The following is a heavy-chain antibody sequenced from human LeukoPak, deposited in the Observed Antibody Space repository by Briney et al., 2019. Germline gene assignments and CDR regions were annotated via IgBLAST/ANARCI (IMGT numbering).Heavy chain of an antibody. CDR3: ARSVAARIFDY. V-gene: IGHV4-61*02. D-gene: IGHD6-6*01. J-gene: IGHJ4*02. Sequence: SETLSLTCAVSGGSISSGGYYWSWIRQPAGKGLEWIGRIYTSGSTNYNPSLKSRVTMSVDTSKNQFSLKLSSVTAADTAVYYCARSVAARIFDYWGQGTLVTVSS. CDR1: GGSISSGGYY. CDR2: IYTSGST.